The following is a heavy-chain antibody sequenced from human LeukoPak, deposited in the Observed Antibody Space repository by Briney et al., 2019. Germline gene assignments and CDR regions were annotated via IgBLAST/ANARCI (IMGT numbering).Heavy chain of an antibody. D-gene: IGHD3-16*02. CDR3: GKDTASRYIWGSYRSEH. Sequence: GRSLRLSCAASGFTFSSYGMHWVRQAPGKGREWVAVIWYDGSNKYYADSVKGRFTISRDNSKNTLYLQMNSLRAEDTAQYYCGKDTASRYIWGSYRSEHWGQGILVTVSS. CDR2: IWYDGSNK. V-gene: IGHV3-33*06. CDR1: GFTFSSYG. J-gene: IGHJ4*02.